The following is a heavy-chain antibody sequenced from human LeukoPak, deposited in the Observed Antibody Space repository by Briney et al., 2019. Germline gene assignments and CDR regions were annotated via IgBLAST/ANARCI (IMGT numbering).Heavy chain of an antibody. CDR3: AKTTTGYSSGRYPGWPVDY. CDR1: GFTFNAYA. Sequence: GGSLRLSCAASGFTFNAYAMYWVRQAPGKGLEWVSGIFGSGGSAHYADSVKGRFTISRDNSKNTVYLQMNSLRAEDTAVYYCAKTTTGYSSGRYPGWPVDYWGQGALVTVSS. CDR2: IFGSGGSA. V-gene: IGHV3-23*01. J-gene: IGHJ4*02. D-gene: IGHD6-19*01.